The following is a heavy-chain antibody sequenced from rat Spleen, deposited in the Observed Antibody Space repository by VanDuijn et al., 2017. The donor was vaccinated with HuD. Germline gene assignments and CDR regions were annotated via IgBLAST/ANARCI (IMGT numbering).Heavy chain of an antibody. CDR2: ITNTGRST. CDR1: GFTFNNYW. J-gene: IGHJ2*01. V-gene: IGHV5-31*01. D-gene: IGHD4-6*01. Sequence: EVQLVESGGGLVQPGRSLKLSCAASGFTFNNYWMTWIRQAPGKGLEWFASITNTGRSTFYPDSVKGRFTISRDDAKSTLYLQMDSLRSEDTATYYCVRHWGHWGQGVMVTVSS. CDR3: VRHWGH.